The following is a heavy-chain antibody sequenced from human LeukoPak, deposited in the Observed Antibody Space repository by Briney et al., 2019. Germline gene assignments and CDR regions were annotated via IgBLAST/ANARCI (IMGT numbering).Heavy chain of an antibody. V-gene: IGHV4-59*01. CDR3: ARGGDYGGNSGIGWFDP. CDR2: IYYSGST. CDR1: GGSISSYY. Sequence: PSETLSLTCTVSGGSISSYYWSWIRQPPGKGLEWIGYIYYSGSTNYNPSLKSRVAISVDTSKNQFSLKLSSVTAADTAVYYCARGGDYGGNSGIGWFDPWGQGTLVTVSS. J-gene: IGHJ5*02. D-gene: IGHD4-23*01.